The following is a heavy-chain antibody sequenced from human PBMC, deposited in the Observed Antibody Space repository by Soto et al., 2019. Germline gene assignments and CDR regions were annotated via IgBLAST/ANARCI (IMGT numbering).Heavy chain of an antibody. D-gene: IGHD2-15*01. CDR3: AKGRVVVVVAATGGFDY. CDR2: ISGSGGST. V-gene: IGHV3-23*01. J-gene: IGHJ4*02. Sequence: GGSLRLSCAASGFTFSSYAMSWVRQAPGKGLEWVSAISGSGGSTYYADSVKGRFTISRDNSKNTLYLQMNSLRAEDTAVYYCAKGRVVVVVAATGGFDYWGQGTLVTVSS. CDR1: GFTFSSYA.